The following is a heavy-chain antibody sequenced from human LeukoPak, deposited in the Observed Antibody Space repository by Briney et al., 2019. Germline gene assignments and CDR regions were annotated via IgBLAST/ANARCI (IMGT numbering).Heavy chain of an antibody. CDR3: TRKRERYYDSLVDY. Sequence: GGSLRLSCAASGLTFSNYAMTWVRQAPGKGLEWVSAISTNGDRTYYADSVKGRFTISRDNSKNTLYLQMSSLRAEDTAIYYCTRKRERYYDSLVDYWGQGTLVTVSS. CDR2: ISTNGDRT. D-gene: IGHD3-22*01. J-gene: IGHJ4*02. V-gene: IGHV3-23*01. CDR1: GLTFSNYA.